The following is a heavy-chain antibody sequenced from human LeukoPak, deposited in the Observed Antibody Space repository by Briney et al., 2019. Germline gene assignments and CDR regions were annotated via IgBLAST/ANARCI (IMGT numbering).Heavy chain of an antibody. Sequence: PGGSLRLSCAASGFTFSSYAMHWVRQAPGRGLGWVAVISYDGSNKYYADSVKGRFTISRDNSKNTLYLQMNSLRAEDTAVYYCARASSSWSYYYYMDVWGKGTTVTVSS. CDR2: ISYDGSNK. CDR1: GFTFSSYA. D-gene: IGHD6-13*01. V-gene: IGHV3-30-3*01. CDR3: ARASSSWSYYYYMDV. J-gene: IGHJ6*03.